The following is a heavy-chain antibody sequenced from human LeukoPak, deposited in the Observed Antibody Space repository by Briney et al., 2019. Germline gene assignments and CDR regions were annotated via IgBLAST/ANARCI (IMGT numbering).Heavy chain of an antibody. J-gene: IGHJ4*02. CDR3: ARDRALGGIDWLLLDY. V-gene: IGHV4-59*01. CDR2: IYYSGST. CDR1: GDSISGFY. Sequence: SETLSLTCTVSGDSISGFYWSWIRQPPGKGLEWIGYIYYSGSTNYNPSLKSRVTISVDTSKNQFSLKLSSVTAADTAVYYCARDRALGGIDWLLLDYWGQGTLVTVSS. D-gene: IGHD3-9*01.